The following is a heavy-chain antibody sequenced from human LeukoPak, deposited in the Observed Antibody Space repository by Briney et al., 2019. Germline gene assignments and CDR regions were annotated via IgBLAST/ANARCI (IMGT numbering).Heavy chain of an antibody. Sequence: GGSPRDSRTDSDFTFSTYIVTWVRQAPEKGLEWVSTMNGNGEKTFYAGSVKGRFTISRDNSKSRLYLQMNSLRAEDTAVYYCAKRPISGELLNLYDYWGQGTLVTVSS. D-gene: IGHD3-10*01. V-gene: IGHV3-23*01. CDR2: MNGNGEKT. J-gene: IGHJ4*02. CDR3: AKRPISGELLNLYDY. CDR1: DFTFSTYI.